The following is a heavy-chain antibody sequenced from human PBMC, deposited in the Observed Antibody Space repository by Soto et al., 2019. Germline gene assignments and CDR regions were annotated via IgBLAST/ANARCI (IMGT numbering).Heavy chain of an antibody. D-gene: IGHD6-19*01. V-gene: IGHV3-33*01. CDR3: ARGDSIAVAEDYYYGMDV. J-gene: IGHJ6*02. CDR2: IWYDGSNK. CDR1: GFTFSSYG. Sequence: SLRLSCAASGFTFSSYGMHWVRQAPGKGLEWVAVIWYDGSNKYYADSVKGRFTISRDNSKNTLYLQMNSLRAEDTAVYYCARGDSIAVAEDYYYGMDVWGQGTTVTVSS.